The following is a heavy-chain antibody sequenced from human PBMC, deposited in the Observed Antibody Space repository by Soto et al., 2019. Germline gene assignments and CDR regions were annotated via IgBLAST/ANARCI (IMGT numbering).Heavy chain of an antibody. CDR3: ARAGVRYCDKEW. D-gene: IGHD3-22*01. CDR1: GGSFSSYY. CDR2: IYYSGST. Sequence: TLSLTCTVSGGSFSSYYWSWIRQPPGKGLEWIGDIYYSGSTNYNHSLKRRVTISVDTSKNQFSLKLSSVTAADTSLYYCARAGVRYCDKEWWGQGTLVTVSS. V-gene: IGHV4-59*08. J-gene: IGHJ4*02.